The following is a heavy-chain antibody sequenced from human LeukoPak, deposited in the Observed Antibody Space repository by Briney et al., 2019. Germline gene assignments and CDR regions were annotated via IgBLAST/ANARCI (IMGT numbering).Heavy chain of an antibody. CDR2: INPSSSSA. V-gene: IGHV1-46*01. J-gene: IGHJ5*02. Sequence: ASVKVSCKASGYSFTSYYMHWVRRAPGQGLEWMGFINPSSSSAAYAQKFQGRLTMTRDMFTSTDYMELTSLTSDDTAVYYCARDNSVGETAWWFDPWGQGTLVTVSS. CDR1: GYSFTSYY. D-gene: IGHD1-26*01. CDR3: ARDNSVGETAWWFDP.